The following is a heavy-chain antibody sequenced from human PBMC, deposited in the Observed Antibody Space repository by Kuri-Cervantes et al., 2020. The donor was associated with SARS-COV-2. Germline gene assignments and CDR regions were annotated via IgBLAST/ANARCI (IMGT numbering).Heavy chain of an antibody. J-gene: IGHJ6*03. CDR3: AMGAANSYMDV. CDR2: IWYDGKNE. CDR1: GFGLTNYA. V-gene: IGHV3-33*08. Sequence: GESLKISCGASGFGLTNYAIHWVRRAPGKGLEWVSVIWYDGKNEYYAGSVKGRFNISRDTSKNTVSLHMNSLRAEDTAMYYCAMGAANSYMDVWGRGTTVTVSS. D-gene: IGHD3-16*01.